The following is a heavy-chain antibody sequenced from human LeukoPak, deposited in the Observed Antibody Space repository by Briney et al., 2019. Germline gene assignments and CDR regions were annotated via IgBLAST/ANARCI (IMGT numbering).Heavy chain of an antibody. V-gene: IGHV1-2*02. D-gene: IGHD6-13*01. Sequence: ASVTVSCKASGYTYTGYYMHWVRQAPGQGLEWMGWINPNSGGTNYAQKFQGRVTMTRDTSISTAYMELSRLRSDDTAVYYCARVPVVSSSWYSGILHTNWFDPWGQGTLVTVSS. J-gene: IGHJ5*02. CDR1: GYTYTGYY. CDR2: INPNSGGT. CDR3: ARVPVVSSSWYSGILHTNWFDP.